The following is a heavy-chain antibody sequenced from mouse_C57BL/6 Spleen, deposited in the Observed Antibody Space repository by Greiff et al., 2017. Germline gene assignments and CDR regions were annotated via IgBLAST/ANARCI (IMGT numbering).Heavy chain of an antibody. Sequence: EVKVVESGGGLVKPGGSLKLSCAASGFTFSDYGMHWVRQAPEKGLEWVAYISSGSSTIYYADTVKGRFTISRDNAKNTLFLQMTSLRSEDTAMYYCARTRGSSGDYFDYWGQGTTLTVSS. V-gene: IGHV5-17*01. D-gene: IGHD6-1*01. CDR2: ISSGSSTI. CDR1: GFTFSDYG. CDR3: ARTRGSSGDYFDY. J-gene: IGHJ2*01.